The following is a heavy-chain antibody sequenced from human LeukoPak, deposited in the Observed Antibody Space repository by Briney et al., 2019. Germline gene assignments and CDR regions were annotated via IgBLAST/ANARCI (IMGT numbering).Heavy chain of an antibody. Sequence: GGSLRLSCAGSGFTFSSYSMNWVRQAPGKGLEWVSSISSSSIYIYDADSVKGRFTISRDNAKNSLYLQMNSLRAEDTAVYYCARGLRYGSGSYYRQYYFDYWGQGTLVTVSS. CDR2: ISSSSIYI. D-gene: IGHD3-10*01. CDR1: GFTFSSYS. CDR3: ARGLRYGSGSYYRQYYFDY. V-gene: IGHV3-21*01. J-gene: IGHJ4*02.